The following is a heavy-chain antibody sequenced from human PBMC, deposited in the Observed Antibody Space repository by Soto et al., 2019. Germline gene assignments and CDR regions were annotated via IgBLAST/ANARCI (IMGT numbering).Heavy chain of an antibody. D-gene: IGHD4-17*01. CDR3: ARVSAYLDYGDYESAFDI. V-gene: IGHV3-30-3*01. CDR2: ISYDGSNK. Sequence: VQLVESGGGLVQPGRSLRLSCAASGFTFSSYAMHWVRQAPGKGLEWVAVISYDGSNKYYADSVKGRFTISRDNSKNTLYLQMNSLRAEDTAVYYCARVSAYLDYGDYESAFDIWGQGTMVTVSS. CDR1: GFTFSSYA. J-gene: IGHJ3*02.